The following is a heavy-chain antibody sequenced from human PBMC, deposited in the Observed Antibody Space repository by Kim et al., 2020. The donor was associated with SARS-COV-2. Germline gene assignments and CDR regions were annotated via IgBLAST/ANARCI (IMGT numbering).Heavy chain of an antibody. D-gene: IGHD3-3*01. Sequence: ASVKVSCKSSGYTFTNYYIHWVRQAPGQGREWMGWINPNSGGSNYAQDFQGRVTMPRDTSTTTAYMELGSLRSDDTAVYYCARDRFDAYWSAYYVGTFFFDFWGQGTLVTVSS. J-gene: IGHJ4*02. CDR1: GYTFTNYY. CDR3: ARDRFDAYWSAYYVGTFFFDF. CDR2: INPNSGGS. V-gene: IGHV1-2*02.